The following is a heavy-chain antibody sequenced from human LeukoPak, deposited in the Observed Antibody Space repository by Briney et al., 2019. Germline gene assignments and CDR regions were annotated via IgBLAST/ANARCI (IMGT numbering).Heavy chain of an antibody. CDR2: VDFSGST. Sequence: PSETLSLTRSVSGGSVSSANHCWNWIRQPPGKGLEWIGCVDFSGSTKYNPSLKSRVIISVDTSKNQLSLKLRSGTAVDTAIYYCARSNYGDYVWFAPWGQGTLVTVSS. CDR1: GGSVSSANHC. CDR3: ARSNYGDYVWFAP. V-gene: IGHV4-61*01. D-gene: IGHD4-17*01. J-gene: IGHJ5*02.